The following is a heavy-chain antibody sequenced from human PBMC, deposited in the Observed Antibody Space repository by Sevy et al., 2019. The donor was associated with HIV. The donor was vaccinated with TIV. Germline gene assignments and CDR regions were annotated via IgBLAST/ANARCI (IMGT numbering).Heavy chain of an antibody. Sequence: GGSLRLSCAASGFTFSDYYMSWIHQAPGKGLEWVSYISSSGSTIYYADSVKGRFTISRDNAKNSLYLQMNSLRAEDTAVYYCARDGAIDYDFWSGFTDYWGQGTLVTVSS. CDR1: GFTFSDYY. V-gene: IGHV3-11*01. J-gene: IGHJ4*02. D-gene: IGHD3-3*01. CDR3: ARDGAIDYDFWSGFTDY. CDR2: ISSSGSTI.